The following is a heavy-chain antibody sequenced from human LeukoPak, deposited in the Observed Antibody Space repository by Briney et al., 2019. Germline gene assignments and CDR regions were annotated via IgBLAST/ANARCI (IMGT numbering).Heavy chain of an antibody. CDR1: GYTFTGYY. CDR3: ARDHYDTPHGNWFDP. J-gene: IGHJ5*02. D-gene: IGHD3-22*01. CDR2: ISPNSGGT. V-gene: IGHV1-2*02. Sequence: ASVKVSCKASGYTFTGYYMHWVRQAPGQGLEWMGWISPNSGGTNYAQKFQGRVTMTRDTSISTAYMELSRLRSDDTAVYYCARDHYDTPHGNWFDPWGQGTLVTVSS.